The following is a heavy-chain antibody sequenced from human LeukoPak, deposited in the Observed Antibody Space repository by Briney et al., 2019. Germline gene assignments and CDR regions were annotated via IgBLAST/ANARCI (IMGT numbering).Heavy chain of an antibody. CDR2: ISSSGSTI. CDR1: GFTFSDEG. J-gene: IGHJ4*02. Sequence: GGSLRLSCAASGFTFSDEGMHWVRQAPGKGLEWVSYISSSGSTIYYADSVKGRFTISRDNAKNSLYLQMNSLRAEDTAVYYCARVGRNYFDYWGQGTLVTVSS. CDR3: ARVGRNYFDY. V-gene: IGHV3-11*04. D-gene: IGHD3-10*01.